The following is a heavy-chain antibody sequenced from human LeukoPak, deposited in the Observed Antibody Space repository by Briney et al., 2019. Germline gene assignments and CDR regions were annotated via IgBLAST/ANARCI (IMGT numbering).Heavy chain of an antibody. Sequence: GGSLRLSCAASGFTFSSYGMHWVRQAPGKGLEWVAVIWYDGSNKYYADSVKGRFAISRDNSKNTLYLQMNSLRAEDTAVYYCANSRTGDDAFDIWGQGTMVTVSS. V-gene: IGHV3-33*08. J-gene: IGHJ3*02. CDR2: IWYDGSNK. CDR1: GFTFSSYG. D-gene: IGHD4-17*01. CDR3: ANSRTGDDAFDI.